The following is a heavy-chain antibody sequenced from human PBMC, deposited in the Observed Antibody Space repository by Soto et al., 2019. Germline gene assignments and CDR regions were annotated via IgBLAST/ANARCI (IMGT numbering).Heavy chain of an antibody. D-gene: IGHD7-27*01. J-gene: IGHJ5*02. Sequence: QVTLKESGPVLVKPTETLTLTCTVSGFSLSNARMGVSWIRQPPGKALEWLAHIFSNDEKSYSTSLNSRLPNAKDTSKSQVVLTMTNMDPVDTATYYCAPILAGVVGVRWFDPWGQGTLVTVSS. CDR3: APILAGVVGVRWFDP. CDR2: IFSNDEK. CDR1: GFSLSNARMG. V-gene: IGHV2-26*01.